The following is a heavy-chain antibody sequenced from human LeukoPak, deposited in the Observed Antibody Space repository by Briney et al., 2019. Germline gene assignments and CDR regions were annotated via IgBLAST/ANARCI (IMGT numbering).Heavy chain of an antibody. CDR1: GGSISSGGYS. CDR3: ARAPDYDFWSGYNGSRWFDP. D-gene: IGHD3-3*01. CDR2: IYYSGST. J-gene: IGHJ5*02. Sequence: KASETLSLTCTVSGGSISSGGYSWSWIRQHPGKGLEWIGYIYYSGSTYYNPSLKSRVTISVDTSKNQFSLKLSSVTAADTAVYYCARAPDYDFWSGYNGSRWFDPWGQGTLVTVSS. V-gene: IGHV4-31*03.